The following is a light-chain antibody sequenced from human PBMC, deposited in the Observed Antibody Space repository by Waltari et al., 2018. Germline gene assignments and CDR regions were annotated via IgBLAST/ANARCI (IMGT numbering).Light chain of an antibody. CDR2: GAS. V-gene: IGKV3-20*01. J-gene: IGKJ2*01. CDR1: QTIKSSH. Sequence: ESVSTQSPGTLSLSPAERVPPSCRASQTIKSSHLAWYQQKAGKAPRRLIYGASSSATGIPDRFSGGGSGTDFTLTINRLQPEDFAVYHCQQYGSSPYTFGQGTKLAIK. CDR3: QQYGSSPYT.